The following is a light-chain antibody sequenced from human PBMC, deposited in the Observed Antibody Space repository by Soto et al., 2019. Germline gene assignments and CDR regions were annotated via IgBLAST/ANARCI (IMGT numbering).Light chain of an antibody. CDR2: KAS. J-gene: IGKJ4*01. V-gene: IGKV1-5*03. CDR1: QTISSW. CDR3: QQYDNYPLT. Sequence: DIQMTQSPSTLSGSVGDRVTITCRASQTISSWLAWYQQKPGKAPKLLIYKASTLKSGVPSRFSGSGSGTEFTLTISSLQPDAFATYYCQQYDNYPLTFGGGTXV.